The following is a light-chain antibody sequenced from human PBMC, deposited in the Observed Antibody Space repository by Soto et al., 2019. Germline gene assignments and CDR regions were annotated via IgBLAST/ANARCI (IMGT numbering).Light chain of an antibody. J-gene: IGKJ4*01. Sequence: DIQLTQSPSTLASSVGDRATIPCRASQSISSSLNWYQQKLGKAPKLLIYHASNLETGVPSRFSGSGSGTDFTLTISSLQPEDFEPYYCQQSYSNPLTFGGGTKVDIK. CDR2: HAS. V-gene: IGKV1-39*01. CDR3: QQSYSNPLT. CDR1: QSISSS.